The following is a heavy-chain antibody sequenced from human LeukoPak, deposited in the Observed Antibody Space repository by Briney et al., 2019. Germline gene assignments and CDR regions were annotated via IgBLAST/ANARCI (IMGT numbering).Heavy chain of an antibody. CDR1: GGSISSSSYY. CDR3: AIQALYYYDSSGYPLPWYFDL. Sequence: SETLSLTCTVSGGSISSSSYYWGWIRQPPGKGLEWIGSIYYSGSTYYNPSLKRRVTISVVTSKNQFSLKLSSVPAADTAVYYCAIQALYYYDSSGYPLPWYFDLWGRGTLVTVSS. CDR2: IYYSGST. J-gene: IGHJ2*01. D-gene: IGHD3-22*01. V-gene: IGHV4-39*01.